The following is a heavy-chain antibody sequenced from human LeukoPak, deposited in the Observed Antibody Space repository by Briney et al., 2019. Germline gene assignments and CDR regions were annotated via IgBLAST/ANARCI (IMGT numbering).Heavy chain of an antibody. V-gene: IGHV4-4*07. CDR2: IYTSGST. J-gene: IGHJ2*01. D-gene: IGHD5-18*01. Sequence: SETLSLTCTLVAASLSNYYWSWIRQPAGKGLEWIGRIYTSGSTNYNPSLKSRVTMSVDTSKNQFSLYLTSVADAETPVYYCGSGYTYGDWYFDLWGRGTLVTVSS. CDR1: AASLSNYY. CDR3: GSGYTYGDWYFDL.